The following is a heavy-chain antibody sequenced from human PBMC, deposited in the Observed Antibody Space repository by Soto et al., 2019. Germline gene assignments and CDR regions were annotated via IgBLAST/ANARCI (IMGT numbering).Heavy chain of an antibody. V-gene: IGHV4-31*03. CDR3: ARVVGNAYFDY. J-gene: IGHJ4*02. D-gene: IGHD1-1*01. CDR1: GGSISIGGYY. CDR2: IYYSGST. Sequence: SSETLSLTCTVSGGSISIGGYYWSWIRQHPGKGLEWIGYIYYSGSTYYNPSLKSRVTISVDTSKNQFSLKLSSVTAADTAVYYGARVVGNAYFDYWGQGTLVPVSP.